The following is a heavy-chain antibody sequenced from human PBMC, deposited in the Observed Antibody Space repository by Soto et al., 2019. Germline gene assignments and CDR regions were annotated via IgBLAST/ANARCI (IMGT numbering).Heavy chain of an antibody. D-gene: IGHD5-12*01. V-gene: IGHV1-2*02. CDR2: INPNGGAT. CDR1: GDSFNDYY. Sequence: VQLAQSGAEVKKPGASVKVSCKTSGDSFNDYYIHWVRQAPGQGLEWKGWINPNGGATKYAQKFQGRVTVTRDTSIRTVYMELSSLRSDDTAVYYCARESGGATATLDYYYFYMDVWGKGTTVTVSS. J-gene: IGHJ6*03. CDR3: ARESGGATATLDYYYFYMDV.